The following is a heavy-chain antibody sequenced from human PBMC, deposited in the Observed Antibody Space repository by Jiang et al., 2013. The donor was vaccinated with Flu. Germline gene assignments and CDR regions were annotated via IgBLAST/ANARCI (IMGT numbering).Heavy chain of an antibody. CDR3: AKDIVVVVAARGYYGMDV. J-gene: IGHJ6*02. Sequence: GAEVKKPGASVKVSCKASGYTFTSYAMHWVRQAPGQRLEWMGWINAGNGNTKYSQKFQGRVTITRDTSASTAYMELSSLRSEDTAVYYCAKDIVVVVAARGYYGMDVWGQGTTVT. CDR1: GYTFTSYA. V-gene: IGHV1-3*01. CDR2: INAGNGNT. D-gene: IGHD2-15*01.